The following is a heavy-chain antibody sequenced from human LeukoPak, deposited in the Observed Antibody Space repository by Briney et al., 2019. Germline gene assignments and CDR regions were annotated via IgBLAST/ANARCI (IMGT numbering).Heavy chain of an antibody. CDR2: ISGSGGST. V-gene: IGHV3-23*01. J-gene: IGHJ6*02. D-gene: IGHD2-2*01. Sequence: GGSLRLSCAASGFTFSSYAMSWVRQAPGKGLEWVSAISGSGGSTYYADSVKGRFTISRDNSKNTLYLQMNSLRAEDTAVYYCAKAAYSSSTSCSDEYYYYYYGMDVWGQGTTVTVSS. CDR1: GFTFSSYA. CDR3: AKAAYSSSTSCSDEYYYYYYGMDV.